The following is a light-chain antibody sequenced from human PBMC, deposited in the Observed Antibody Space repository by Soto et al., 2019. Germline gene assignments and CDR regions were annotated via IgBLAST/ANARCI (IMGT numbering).Light chain of an antibody. CDR3: QQYGSSRFS. J-gene: IGKJ3*01. CDR2: GAS. V-gene: IGKV3-20*01. CDR1: QSVSSSY. Sequence: EIVLTQSPGTLSLSPGERATLSCRASQSVSSSYLAWYQQKPGQAPRLLIYGASSRATGIPERFSGSGSGSDFNLAISRLEPEDCAVYYCQQYGSSRFSFGPGTKVDIK.